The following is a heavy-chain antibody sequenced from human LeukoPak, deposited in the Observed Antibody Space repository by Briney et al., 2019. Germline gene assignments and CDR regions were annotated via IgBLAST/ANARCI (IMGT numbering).Heavy chain of an antibody. CDR2: IIPIFGTA. V-gene: IGHV1-69*05. CDR3: ARAREGPRYYYYMDV. Sequence: SVKVSCKASGGTFSSYALSWVRQAPGQGLEWVHGIIPIFGTANYAQKLQGRVTITTDESTSTAYMELSSLRSEDTAVYYCARAREGPRYYYYMDVWGKGTTVTVSS. CDR1: GGTFSSYA. D-gene: IGHD5-24*01. J-gene: IGHJ6*03.